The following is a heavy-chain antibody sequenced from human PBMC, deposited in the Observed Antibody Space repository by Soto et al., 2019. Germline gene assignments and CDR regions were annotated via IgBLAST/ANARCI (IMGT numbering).Heavy chain of an antibody. Sequence: PGGSLRLSCAASGFTFSSYAMSWVRQAPGKGLEWVSAISGSGGSTYYADSVKGRFTISRDNSKNTLYLQMNSLRAEDTAVYYCAKDSFEYYYDSSGYQLFDYWGQGTLVTVSS. CDR3: AKDSFEYYYDSSGYQLFDY. V-gene: IGHV3-23*01. CDR1: GFTFSSYA. J-gene: IGHJ4*02. CDR2: ISGSGGST. D-gene: IGHD3-22*01.